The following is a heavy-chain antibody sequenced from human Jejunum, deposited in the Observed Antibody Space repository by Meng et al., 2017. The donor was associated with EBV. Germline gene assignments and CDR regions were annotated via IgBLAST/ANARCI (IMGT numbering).Heavy chain of an antibody. Sequence: ARQPQLSAGLLTPAAPLSPPCAVYGGFFSGYYWSGIRQPPGKGLEWIGEINHSGSTNYNPSLKSRVTISVDTSKNQFSLKLSSVTAADTAVYYCAREARSSGYHPGIGPWGQGTLVTVSS. CDR2: INHSGST. CDR1: GGFFSGYY. D-gene: IGHD3-22*01. V-gene: IGHV4-34*01. CDR3: AREARSSGYHPGIGP. J-gene: IGHJ5*02.